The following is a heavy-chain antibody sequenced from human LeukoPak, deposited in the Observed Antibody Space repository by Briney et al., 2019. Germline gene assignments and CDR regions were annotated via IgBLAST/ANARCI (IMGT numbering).Heavy chain of an antibody. J-gene: IGHJ4*02. Sequence: PGGSLRLSCAASGFTFSSYSMNWVRQAPGKGLEWVSSISSSSSYIYYADSVKGRFTISKDNSKNTLYLEMNSLSAEDTAVYYCAKKASSGYYYAFDYWGQGTLVTVSS. V-gene: IGHV3-21*04. CDR1: GFTFSSYS. CDR2: ISSSSSYI. CDR3: AKKASSGYYYAFDY. D-gene: IGHD3-22*01.